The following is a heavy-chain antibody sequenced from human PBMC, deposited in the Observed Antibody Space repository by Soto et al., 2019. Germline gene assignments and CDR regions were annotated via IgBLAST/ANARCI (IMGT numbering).Heavy chain of an antibody. D-gene: IGHD2-2*01. CDR3: ARHWKTGPLHRYGDQLLLYGFDY. Sequence: QLQLQESGPGLVKPSETLSLTCTVSGGSISSSSYYWGWIRQPPGKGLEWIGSIYYSGSTYYNPSLKSRVTISVDTSKNQFSLKLSSVTAADTAVYYCARHWKTGPLHRYGDQLLLYGFDYWGQGTLVTVSS. CDR2: IYYSGST. V-gene: IGHV4-39*01. J-gene: IGHJ4*02. CDR1: GGSISSSSYY.